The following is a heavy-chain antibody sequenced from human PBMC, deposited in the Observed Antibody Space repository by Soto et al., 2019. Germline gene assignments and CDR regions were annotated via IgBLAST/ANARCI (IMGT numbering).Heavy chain of an antibody. J-gene: IGHJ6*02. Sequence: SETLSLTCTVSGGSISSGDYYWSWIRQPPGKGLEWIGYIYYSGGTCYNPSLKSRVTISVDTSKNQFSLKLSSVTAADTAVYYCARDLGDYFPGGMDVWGQGTTVTVSS. CDR3: ARDLGDYFPGGMDV. D-gene: IGHD3-16*01. V-gene: IGHV4-30-4*01. CDR2: IYYSGGT. CDR1: GGSISSGDYY.